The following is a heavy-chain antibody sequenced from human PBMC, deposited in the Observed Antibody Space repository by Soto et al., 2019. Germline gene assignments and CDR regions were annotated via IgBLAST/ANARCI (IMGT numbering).Heavy chain of an antibody. J-gene: IGHJ4*02. V-gene: IGHV3-33*08. CDR2: IWYDGSDK. CDR3: EPSWYSYYFDL. Sequence: PGGSLRLSCAASGFTFSSYGMHWVRQAPGKGLEWVAVIWYDGSDKYYADSVKGRFTISRDNSKNTLYLQMNSLRAEDTAVYYCEPSWYSYYFDLWGQGTLVTVSS. CDR1: GFTFSSYG. D-gene: IGHD1-1*01.